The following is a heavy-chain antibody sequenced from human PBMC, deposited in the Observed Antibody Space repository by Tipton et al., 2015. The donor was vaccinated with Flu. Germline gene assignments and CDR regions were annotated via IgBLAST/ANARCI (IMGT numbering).Heavy chain of an antibody. CDR2: IYASGST. J-gene: IGHJ4*02. CDR1: GDSMSSYY. CDR3: AREAPIAAAGGVWWEFDY. V-gene: IGHV4-4*07. D-gene: IGHD6-13*01. Sequence: TLSLTCTVSGDSMSSYYWSWIRQPAGKGLEWIGRIYASGSTTYNPPLKSRVTMSLDTSKNQFSLKLRSVTAADTAVYYCAREAPIAAAGGVWWEFDYWGQGTLVTVSS.